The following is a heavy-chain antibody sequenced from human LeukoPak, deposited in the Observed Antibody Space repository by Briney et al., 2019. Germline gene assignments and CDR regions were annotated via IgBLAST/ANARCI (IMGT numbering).Heavy chain of an antibody. CDR2: ISYDGSNK. Sequence: GGSLRLSCAASGFTFSSYGMHWVRQAPGKGLEWVAVISYDGSNKYYADSVKGRFTISRDNSKNTLYPQMNSLRAEDTAVYYCARVWSSSSYDAFDIWGQGTMVTVSS. J-gene: IGHJ3*02. V-gene: IGHV3-30*03. CDR1: GFTFSSYG. D-gene: IGHD6-13*01. CDR3: ARVWSSSSYDAFDI.